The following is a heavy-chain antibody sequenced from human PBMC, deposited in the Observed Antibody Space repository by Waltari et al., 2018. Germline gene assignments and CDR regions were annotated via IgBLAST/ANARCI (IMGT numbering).Heavy chain of an antibody. Sequence: QLQLQESGPGLVKPSGPLSLTCAVSGDPMSRSDWWSWVRPSPGRGLEWKGQVQRSGKTNYNPSCASRVTVSVYTSTNQFSLRVTSATAADTAVYFCARDRGRGIYLDSWGQGTLVTVS. CDR2: VQRSGKT. D-gene: IGHD2-15*01. CDR1: GDPMSRSDW. J-gene: IGHJ4*02. V-gene: IGHV4-4*02. CDR3: ARDRGRGIYLDS.